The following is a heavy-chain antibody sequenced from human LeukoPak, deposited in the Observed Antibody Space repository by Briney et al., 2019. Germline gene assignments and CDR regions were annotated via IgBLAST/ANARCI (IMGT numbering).Heavy chain of an antibody. CDR2: ISSSGSTI. CDR1: GFTFSSYE. V-gene: IGHV3-48*03. CDR3: AKDFRDIVVVVAADYGFDY. Sequence: PGGSLRLSCAASGFTFSSYEMNWVRQAPGKGLEWVSYISSSGSTIYYADSVKGRFTISRDNSKNTLYLQMNSLRAEDTAVYYCAKDFRDIVVVVAADYGFDYWGQGTLVTVSS. J-gene: IGHJ4*02. D-gene: IGHD2-15*01.